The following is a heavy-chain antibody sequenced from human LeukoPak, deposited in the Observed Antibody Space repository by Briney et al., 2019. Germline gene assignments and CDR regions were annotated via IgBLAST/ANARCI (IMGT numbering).Heavy chain of an antibody. V-gene: IGHV3-23*01. Sequence: GGSLRLSCAASGFTFSSYAMSWVRQAPGKGLDWVSAISGSGGSTYYADSVKGRFTISRDNSKNTLYLQMNSLRPGDTAVYYCVRDYDTSGPQKNYFDFWGQGTLVTVSS. CDR1: GFTFSSYA. CDR3: VRDYDTSGPQKNYFDF. D-gene: IGHD3-22*01. CDR2: ISGSGGST. J-gene: IGHJ4*02.